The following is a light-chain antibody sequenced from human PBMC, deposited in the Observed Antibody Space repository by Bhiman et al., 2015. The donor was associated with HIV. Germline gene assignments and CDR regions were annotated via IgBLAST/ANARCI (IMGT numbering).Light chain of an antibody. CDR1: RSNIGAGYD. Sequence: QPVLTQPPSVSGAPGQRVTISCTGRRSNIGAGYDVHWYQQLPGTAPKLLIYGKTNRPXGVPDRFSGSQSGTSASLAISGLRAEDEADYYCQSYDNSLSGHVIFGGGTRLTVL. CDR3: QSYDNSLSGHVI. CDR2: GKT. V-gene: IGLV1-40*01. J-gene: IGLJ2*01.